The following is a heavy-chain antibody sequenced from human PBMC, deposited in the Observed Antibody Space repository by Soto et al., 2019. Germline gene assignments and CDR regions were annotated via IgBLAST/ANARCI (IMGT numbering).Heavy chain of an antibody. V-gene: IGHV1-8*01. CDR2: MNPNSGNT. CDR1: GYTFTSYD. J-gene: IGHJ5*02. CDR3: ARGSKYLDYSRWFAP. Sequence: QVQLVQSGAEVKKPGASVKVSCKASGYTFTSYDINWVRQATGQGFEYLGWMNPNSGNTGYVKKFQGRVTMTRDTSMSTAYMELSSLRSEDTAVYYCARGSKYLDYSRWFAPWGPGTLVTVSS. D-gene: IGHD4-4*01.